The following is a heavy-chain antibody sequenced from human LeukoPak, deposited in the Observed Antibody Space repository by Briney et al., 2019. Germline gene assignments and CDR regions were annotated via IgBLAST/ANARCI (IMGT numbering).Heavy chain of an antibody. CDR1: GGSFSGYY. Sequence: SETLSLTCAVYGGSFSGYYWSWIRQPPGKGLEWIGEINHSGSTNYNPSLKSRVTMSVDTSKNQFSLKLSSVTAADTAVYYCARGYDFLVGVTYNWFDPWGQGTLVTVSS. V-gene: IGHV4-34*01. CDR2: INHSGST. CDR3: ARGYDFLVGVTYNWFDP. J-gene: IGHJ5*02. D-gene: IGHD3-3*01.